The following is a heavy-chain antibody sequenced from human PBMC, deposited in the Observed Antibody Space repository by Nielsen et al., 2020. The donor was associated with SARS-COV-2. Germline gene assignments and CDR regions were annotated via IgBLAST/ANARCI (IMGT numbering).Heavy chain of an antibody. D-gene: IGHD3-10*01. J-gene: IGHJ4*02. CDR2: IYYSGST. V-gene: IGHV4-59*12. CDR3: ARDKVPGSGTPRGYFDY. Sequence: GSLRLSCTVSGGSISSYYWSWIRQPPGKGLEWIGYIYYSGSTYYNPSLKSRVTISVDTSKNQFSLKLSSVTAADTAVYYCARDKVPGSGTPRGYFDYWGQGTLVTVSS. CDR1: GGSISSYY.